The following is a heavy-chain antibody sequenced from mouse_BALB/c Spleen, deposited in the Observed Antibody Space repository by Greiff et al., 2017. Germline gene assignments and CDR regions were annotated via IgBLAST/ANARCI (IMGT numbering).Heavy chain of an antibody. V-gene: IGHV5-9-4*01. Sequence: EVQLVESGGGLVKPGGSLKLSCAASGFTFSSYAMSWVRQSPEKRLEWVAEISSGGSYTYYPDTVTGRFTISRDNAKNTLYLEMSSLRSEDTAMYYCARDHYYGSSRRAMDYWGQGTSVTVSS. J-gene: IGHJ4*01. CDR1: GFTFSSYA. CDR3: ARDHYYGSSRRAMDY. D-gene: IGHD1-1*01. CDR2: ISSGGSYT.